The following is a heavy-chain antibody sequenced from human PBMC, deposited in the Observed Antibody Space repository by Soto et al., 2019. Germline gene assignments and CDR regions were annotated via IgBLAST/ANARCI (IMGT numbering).Heavy chain of an antibody. V-gene: IGHV3-23*01. CDR2: ISGSGGST. CDR3: AKDRGYYYGSGSYYNVLSP. Sequence: GESLKISCAASGFTFSSYAMSWVRQAPGKGLEWVSAISGSGGSTYYADSVKGRFTISRDNSKNTLYLQMNSLRAEDTAVYYCAKDRGYYYGSGSYYNVLSPWGQGTLVTVSS. J-gene: IGHJ5*02. D-gene: IGHD3-10*01. CDR1: GFTFSSYA.